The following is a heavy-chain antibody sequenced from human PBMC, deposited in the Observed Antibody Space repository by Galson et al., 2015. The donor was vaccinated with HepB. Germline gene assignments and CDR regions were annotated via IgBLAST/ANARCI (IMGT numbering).Heavy chain of an antibody. V-gene: IGHV3-49*01. CDR3: TRSRYYDSGSPRFDY. Sequence: SLRLSCAASGFTFGDYAMSWFRQAPGKGLEWVGFIRSKAYGGTTGYTASVKGRFTISRDDSKSIAYLQMNSLKTEDTAVYYCTRSRYYDSGSPRFDYWGQGTLVTVSS. CDR2: IRSKAYGGTT. J-gene: IGHJ4*02. D-gene: IGHD3-10*01. CDR1: GFTFGDYA.